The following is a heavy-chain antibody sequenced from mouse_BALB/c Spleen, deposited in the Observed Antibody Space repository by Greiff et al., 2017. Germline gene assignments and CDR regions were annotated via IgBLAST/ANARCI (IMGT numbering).Heavy chain of an antibody. CDR2: ISSGGSYT. J-gene: IGHJ4*01. D-gene: IGHD2-10*02. CDR1: GFTFSSYG. CDR3: ARRGTYGNYDYAMDY. V-gene: IGHV5-6*01. Sequence: EVQVVESGGDLVKPGGSLKLSCAASGFTFSSYGMSWVRQTPDKRLEWVATISSGGSYTYYPDSVKGRFTISRDNAKNTLYLQMSSLKSEDTAMYYCARRGTYGNYDYAMDYWGQGTSVTVSS.